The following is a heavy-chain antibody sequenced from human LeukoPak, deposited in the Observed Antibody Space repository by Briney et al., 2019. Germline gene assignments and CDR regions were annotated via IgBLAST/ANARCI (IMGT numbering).Heavy chain of an antibody. J-gene: IGHJ1*01. CDR1: GGTFSSYA. D-gene: IGHD3-22*01. CDR3: ARDHDSSGYYYTYFQH. CDR2: IIPIFGIA. V-gene: IGHV1-69*04. Sequence: GASVKVSCKASGGTFSSYAISWVRQAPGRGLEWMGRIIPIFGIANYAQKFQGRVTITADKSTSTAYMELNSLRSEDTAVYYCARDHDSSGYYYTYFQHWGQGTLVTVSS.